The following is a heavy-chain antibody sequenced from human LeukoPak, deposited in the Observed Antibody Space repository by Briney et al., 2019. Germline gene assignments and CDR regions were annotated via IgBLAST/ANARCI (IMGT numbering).Heavy chain of an antibody. D-gene: IGHD6-6*01. CDR3: ARVPHTSSSYRWFDP. CDR2: IKQDGSEQ. CDR1: GFTFSGYW. J-gene: IGHJ5*02. Sequence: GVSLRLSCAASGFTFSGYWMSWVRQAPGKGLEWVANIKQDGSEQYYVDSVKGRFTISRDNAKNSLYLEMNSLRVEDTAVYYCARVPHTSSSYRWFDPWGQGTLVTVSS. V-gene: IGHV3-7*01.